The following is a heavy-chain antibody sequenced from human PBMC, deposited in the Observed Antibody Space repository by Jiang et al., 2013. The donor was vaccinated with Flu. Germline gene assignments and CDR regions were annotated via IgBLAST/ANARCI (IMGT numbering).Heavy chain of an antibody. CDR3: ARPHLSGGSCYELDY. CDR2: IHWDDEK. Sequence: KPTQTLTLTCTFSGFSLTTSGMCLSWIRQPPGKALEWLARIHWDDEKYYSTSLKTRLTISKDTSKNQVVLTMTNMDPVDTATYYCARPHLSGGSCYELDYWGQGTLVTVSS. J-gene: IGHJ4*02. CDR1: GFSLTTSGMC. D-gene: IGHD2-15*01. V-gene: IGHV2-70*11.